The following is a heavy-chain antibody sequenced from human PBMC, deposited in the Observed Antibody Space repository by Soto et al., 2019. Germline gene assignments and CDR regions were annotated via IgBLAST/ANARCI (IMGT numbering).Heavy chain of an antibody. CDR2: ISSSSSYI. Sequence: GGSLRLSCAASGFTFSSYSMNWVRQAPGKGLEWVSSISSSSSYIYYADSVKGRFTISRDNAKNSLYLQMNSLRAEDTAVYYCARGKLYYYDSSGYLYYFGYWGQGTLVTVSS. CDR1: GFTFSSYS. J-gene: IGHJ4*02. D-gene: IGHD3-22*01. V-gene: IGHV3-21*01. CDR3: ARGKLYYYDSSGYLYYFGY.